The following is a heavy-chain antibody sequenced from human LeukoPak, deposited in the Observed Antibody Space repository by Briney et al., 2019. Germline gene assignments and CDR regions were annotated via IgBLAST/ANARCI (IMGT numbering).Heavy chain of an antibody. J-gene: IGHJ4*02. CDR1: GFTFSSYG. Sequence: PGGSLRLSCAASGFTFSSYGMHWVRQAPGKGLEWVAVISYDGSNKYYADSVKGRFTISRDNSKNTLYLQMNSLRAEDTAVYYCAKDATTVTTFYFDYWGQGTLVTVSS. CDR3: AKDATTVTTFYFDY. CDR2: ISYDGSNK. V-gene: IGHV3-30*18. D-gene: IGHD4-17*01.